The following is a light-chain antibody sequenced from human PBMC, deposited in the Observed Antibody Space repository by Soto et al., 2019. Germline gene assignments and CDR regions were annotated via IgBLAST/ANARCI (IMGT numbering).Light chain of an antibody. V-gene: IGKV3-11*01. Sequence: VLTQSPATLSLSQGERATLSCRASQSVVNYLAWYQQKSGQAPSLLIYGASNRATGIPARFSGSGSGTDFTLTISSLEPEDFAVYYCQQRYNSWTFGQGTKVDI. J-gene: IGKJ1*01. CDR2: GAS. CDR1: QSVVNY. CDR3: QQRYNSWT.